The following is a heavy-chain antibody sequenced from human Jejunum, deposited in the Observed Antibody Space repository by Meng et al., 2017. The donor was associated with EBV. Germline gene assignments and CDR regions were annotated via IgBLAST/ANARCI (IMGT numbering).Heavy chain of an antibody. CDR1: GGSFSGYY. CDR2: VHFSGIT. Sequence: QVQLQQGGAGLLGPTETLSLTCAVYGGSFSGYYWSWVRQPPGRGLEYIGEVHFSGITNYTPSLKSRVTMSVDASKNQFSLRLTSVTAADTAVYYCARRTGDYVVGYWGQGTLVTVSS. V-gene: IGHV4-34*02. J-gene: IGHJ4*02. CDR3: ARRTGDYVVGY. D-gene: IGHD2-8*02.